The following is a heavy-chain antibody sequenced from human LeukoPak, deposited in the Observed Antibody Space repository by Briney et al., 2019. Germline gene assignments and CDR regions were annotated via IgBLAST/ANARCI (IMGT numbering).Heavy chain of an antibody. V-gene: IGHV3-30*18. Sequence: GGSLRLSCAASGFTFSSYGMHWVRQAPGKGLEWVAVISYDGSNKYYADSVKGRFTISRDNSKNTLCLQMNSLRAEDTAVYYCAKGLGYYYDSSGYSQRVDYYYGMDVWGQGTTVTVSS. D-gene: IGHD3-22*01. CDR1: GFTFSSYG. CDR2: ISYDGSNK. CDR3: AKGLGYYYDSSGYSQRVDYYYGMDV. J-gene: IGHJ6*02.